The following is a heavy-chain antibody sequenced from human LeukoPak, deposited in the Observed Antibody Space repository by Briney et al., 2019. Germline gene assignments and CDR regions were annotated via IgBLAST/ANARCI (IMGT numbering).Heavy chain of an antibody. CDR1: GFTVSSNY. J-gene: IGHJ4*02. V-gene: IGHV3-53*01. Sequence: GESLRLSCAASGFTVSSNYMSWVRQAPGKGLEWVSVIYSGGSTYYADSVKGRFTISRDNSKNTLYLQMNSLRAEDTAVYYCARQAPTDYFDYWGQGTLVTVSS. CDR2: IYSGGST. CDR3: ARQAPTDYFDY.